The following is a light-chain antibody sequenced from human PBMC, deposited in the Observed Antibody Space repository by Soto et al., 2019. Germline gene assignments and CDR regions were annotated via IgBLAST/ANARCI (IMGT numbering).Light chain of an antibody. J-gene: IGKJ1*01. V-gene: IGKV1-39*01. CDR1: QSITTF. CDR2: AAS. Sequence: DIQVTQSPSSLSASVGDRVTITCRASQSITTFLNWYQQKPGNAPKLLIYAASSLQTGVPSRLSGSGSGTDFTLTISSLQREDFATYYCQQAYGAPPTFGQGTKVDIK. CDR3: QQAYGAPPT.